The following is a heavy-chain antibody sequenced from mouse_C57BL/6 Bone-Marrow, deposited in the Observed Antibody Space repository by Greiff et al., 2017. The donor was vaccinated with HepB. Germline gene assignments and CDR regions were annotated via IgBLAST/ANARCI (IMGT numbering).Heavy chain of an antibody. J-gene: IGHJ4*01. CDR1: GFTFSSYG. Sequence: EVKVVESGGDLVKPGGSLKLSCAASGFTFSSYGMSWVRQTPDKRLEWVATISSGGSYTYYPDSVKGRFTISRDNAKNTLYLQMSSLKSEDTAMYYCARLYSPMDYWGQGTSVTVSS. V-gene: IGHV5-6*01. CDR3: ARLYSPMDY. CDR2: ISSGGSYT.